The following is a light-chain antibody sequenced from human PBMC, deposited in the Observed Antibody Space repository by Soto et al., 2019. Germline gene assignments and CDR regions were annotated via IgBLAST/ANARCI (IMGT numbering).Light chain of an antibody. CDR3: SSFTSSITYV. V-gene: IGLV1-40*01. CDR1: SSNFGAGYD. J-gene: IGLJ1*01. CDR2: GST. Sequence: QSVLTQPPSVSGAPGQTVTMSCTGSSSNFGAGYDVHWYQQLPGTAPKLLIYGSTNRPSGVPARFSGSKSDTSASLAITGLQAEDEADYHCSSFTSSITYVFGTGTKVTVL.